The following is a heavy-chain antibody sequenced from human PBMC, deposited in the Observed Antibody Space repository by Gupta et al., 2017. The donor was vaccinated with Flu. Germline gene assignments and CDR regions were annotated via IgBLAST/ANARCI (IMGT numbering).Heavy chain of an antibody. J-gene: IGHJ4*02. D-gene: IGHD6-13*01. V-gene: IGHV1-2*02. CDR3: AGGVYHWVVAAAGTSADD. CDR1: GYTFTGYY. CDR2: INPHHGGN. Sequence: QVQLVQSGAEVKKPGASVKVSCKASGYTFTGYYMNWVRQAPGQGLEWMGWINPHHGGNHYAQKFKGRGTMTRDTSIGTAYMERSRLRSDDTAGEYWAGGVYHWVVAAAGTSADDGGQGTMVTVSS.